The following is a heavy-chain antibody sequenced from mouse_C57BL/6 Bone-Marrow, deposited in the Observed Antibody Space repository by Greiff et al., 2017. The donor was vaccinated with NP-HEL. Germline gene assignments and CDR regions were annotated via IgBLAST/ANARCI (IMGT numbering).Heavy chain of an antibody. J-gene: IGHJ3*01. CDR2: INPSTGGT. D-gene: IGHD3-3*01. CDR1: RYSFTGYY. V-gene: IGHV1-42*01. Sequence: VQLQQSGPELVKPGASVKISCKASRYSFTGYYMNWVKQSPEKSLEWIGEINPSTGGTTYNQKFKAKATLTVDKSSSTAYMQLKSLTSEDSAVYYCARERRTARFAYWGQGTLVTVSA. CDR3: ARERRTARFAY.